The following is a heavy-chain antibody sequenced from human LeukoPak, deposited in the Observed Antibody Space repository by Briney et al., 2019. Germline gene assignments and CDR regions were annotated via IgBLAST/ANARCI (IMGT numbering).Heavy chain of an antibody. D-gene: IGHD3-3*01. J-gene: IGHJ6*03. Sequence: KPSETLSLTCAVYGGSFSGYYWSWIRQPPGKGLEWIGEINHSGSTNYNPSLKSRVTIPVDTSKNQFSLKLSSVTAADTAVYYCARRVVGGYYSGFVNYYYYMDVWGKGTTVTVSS. V-gene: IGHV4-34*01. CDR1: GGSFSGYY. CDR2: INHSGST. CDR3: ARRVVGGYYSGFVNYYYYMDV.